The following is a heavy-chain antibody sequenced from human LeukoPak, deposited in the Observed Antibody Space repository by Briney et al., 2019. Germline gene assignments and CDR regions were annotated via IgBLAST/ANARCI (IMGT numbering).Heavy chain of an antibody. Sequence: ASVKVSCKASGGTFSSYAISWVRQAPGQGLEWMGGIIPIFGTTTYAQKFQGRVTVITDESTSTVYMELSSLRSEDTAVYYCARWAGFCSSNNCYNPFDYWGQGTLVTVSS. J-gene: IGHJ4*02. CDR3: ARWAGFCSSNNCYNPFDY. CDR2: IIPIFGTT. V-gene: IGHV1-69*05. CDR1: GGTFSSYA. D-gene: IGHD2-2*02.